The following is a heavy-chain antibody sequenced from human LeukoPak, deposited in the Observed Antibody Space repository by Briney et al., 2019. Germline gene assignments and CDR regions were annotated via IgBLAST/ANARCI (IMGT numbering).Heavy chain of an antibody. V-gene: IGHV1-18*01. CDR3: ARALGSPTPYYFDY. D-gene: IGHD7-27*01. CDR1: GGTFSSYA. J-gene: IGHJ4*02. Sequence: ASVKVSCKASGGTFSSYAISWVRQAPGQGLEWMGWISAYNGNTNYAQKLQGRVTMTTDTSTSTAYMELRSLRSDDTAVYYCARALGSPTPYYFDYWGQGTLVTVSS. CDR2: ISAYNGNT.